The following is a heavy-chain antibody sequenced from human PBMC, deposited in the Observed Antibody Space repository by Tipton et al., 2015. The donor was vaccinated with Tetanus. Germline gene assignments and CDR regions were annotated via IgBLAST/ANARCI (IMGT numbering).Heavy chain of an antibody. J-gene: IGHJ4*01. CDR1: GGSISSSSYY. Sequence: TLSLTCTVSGGSISSSSYYWGWIRQPPGKGLEWIGSIYYSGSTYYNPSLKSRVTISADASKNQFSLKLRSVTTADTAVYYCATLSDGFWGHGTLVTVSS. D-gene: IGHD5-24*01. CDR2: IYYSGST. V-gene: IGHV4-39*07. CDR3: ATLSDGF.